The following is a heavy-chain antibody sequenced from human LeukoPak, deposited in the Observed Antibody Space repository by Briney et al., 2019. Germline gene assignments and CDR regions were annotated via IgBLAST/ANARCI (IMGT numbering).Heavy chain of an antibody. CDR3: VKDRWVDY. J-gene: IGHJ4*02. CDR1: GFTISSYA. CDR2: ISSDGGST. V-gene: IGHV3-64D*06. D-gene: IGHD4-23*01. Sequence: GGSLRLSCSVSGFTISSYAMHWVRQAPGKGQEYVSSISSDGGSTFYADSVKGRFTISRDNSKNTLSLQMSSLRTEDTAVYYCVKDRWVDYWGQGTLVTVSS.